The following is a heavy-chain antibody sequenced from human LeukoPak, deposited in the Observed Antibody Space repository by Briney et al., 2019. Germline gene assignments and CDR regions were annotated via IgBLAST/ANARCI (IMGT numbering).Heavy chain of an antibody. D-gene: IGHD2-15*01. CDR3: APRVVAASPVGY. Sequence: GGSLRLSCAASGFTLSSYAMSWVRQAPGKGLEWVSAISGSGSSTYYADSVKGRFTISRDNSKNTLYLQMNSLRAEDTAVYYCAPRVVAASPVGYWGQGTLVTVSS. V-gene: IGHV3-23*01. J-gene: IGHJ4*02. CDR2: ISGSGSST. CDR1: GFTLSSYA.